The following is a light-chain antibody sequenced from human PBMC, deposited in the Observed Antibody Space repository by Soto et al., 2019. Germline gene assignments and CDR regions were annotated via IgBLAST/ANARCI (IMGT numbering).Light chain of an antibody. CDR3: QQYNSFSPIT. V-gene: IGKV1-39*01. CDR2: AAS. J-gene: IGKJ2*01. Sequence: DFQLTQSPSSLSASVGDRVTITCRTSESISGYLSWYQQKAGQPPKLLIFAASSLQNGVPSRFSGRGSGTEYTLTISSLQPEDFATYYCQQYNSFSPITFGQGTNLQI. CDR1: ESISGY.